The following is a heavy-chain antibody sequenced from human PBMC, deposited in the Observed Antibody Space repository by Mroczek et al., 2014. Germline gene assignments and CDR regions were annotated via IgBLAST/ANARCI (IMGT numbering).Heavy chain of an antibody. CDR2: INHSGST. CDR1: GGSFSGYY. Sequence: QVQLQHGAAGLLKPSETLSLTCAVYGGSFSGYYWSWIRQPPGKGLEWIGEINHSGSTNYNPSLKSRVTISVDTSKNQFSLKLSSVTAADTAVYYCARVGYCSSTSCYTRGGRYAFDIWGQGTMVTVSS. V-gene: IGHV4-34*01. D-gene: IGHD2-2*02. J-gene: IGHJ3*02. CDR3: ARVGYCSSTSCYTRGGRYAFDI.